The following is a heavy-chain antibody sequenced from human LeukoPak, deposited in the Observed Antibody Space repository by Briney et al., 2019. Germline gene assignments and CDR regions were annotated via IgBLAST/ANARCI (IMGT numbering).Heavy chain of an antibody. CDR3: TRTGSSGHKPFDS. D-gene: IGHD3-22*01. V-gene: IGHV3-21*04. CDR2: ISSHSSYI. Sequence: GGSLRLSCAASGLTFSSYSMNWVRQAPGKGLEWVSSISSHSSYIYYADSVKGRFTISRDNAKNSLYLQINSLKTEDTAVYYCTRTGSSGHKPFDSWGQGTLVTVSS. CDR1: GLTFSSYS. J-gene: IGHJ4*02.